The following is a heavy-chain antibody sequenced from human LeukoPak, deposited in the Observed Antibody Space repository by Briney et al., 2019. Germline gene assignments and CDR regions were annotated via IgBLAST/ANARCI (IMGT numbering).Heavy chain of an antibody. Sequence: PGGSLRLSCAASGFTFSSYAMSWVRQAPGKGLEWVSAVTASAGNTYYADSVKGRFTISRDNSKNTLYLQVNSLSAEDTAVYYCAKGDYYGSGSFFKNGMDVWGQGTTVTVSS. CDR1: GFTFSSYA. D-gene: IGHD3-10*01. J-gene: IGHJ6*02. CDR2: VTASAGNT. V-gene: IGHV3-23*01. CDR3: AKGDYYGSGSFFKNGMDV.